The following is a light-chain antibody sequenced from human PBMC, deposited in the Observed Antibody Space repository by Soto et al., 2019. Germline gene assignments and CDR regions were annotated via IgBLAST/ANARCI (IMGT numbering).Light chain of an antibody. J-gene: IGLJ1*01. Sequence: ALAQPASVSGSPGQSLTISCTGTSXDVGRFNFVSWFQLHPGKAPKLLIYEVTKRPSGVSNRFSGSKSCNTASLTISGHQTEDGADYYCSSYTSRSSYVFGTGTKFTVL. CDR3: SSYTSRSSYV. CDR2: EVT. CDR1: SXDVGRFNF. V-gene: IGLV2-14*01.